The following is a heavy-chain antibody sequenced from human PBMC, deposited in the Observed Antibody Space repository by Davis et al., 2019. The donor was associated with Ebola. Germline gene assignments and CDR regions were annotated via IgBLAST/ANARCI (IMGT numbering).Heavy chain of an antibody. CDR2: MNPNSGNT. V-gene: IGHV1-8*01. CDR1: GYTFTSYD. Sequence: ASVKVSCKASGYTFTSYDINWVRQATGQGLEWMGWMNPNSGNTGYAQKFQGRVTITADKSTSTAYMELSSLRSEDTAVYYCARDLGIAVAGTGDYWGQGTLVTVSS. D-gene: IGHD6-19*01. CDR3: ARDLGIAVAGTGDY. J-gene: IGHJ4*02.